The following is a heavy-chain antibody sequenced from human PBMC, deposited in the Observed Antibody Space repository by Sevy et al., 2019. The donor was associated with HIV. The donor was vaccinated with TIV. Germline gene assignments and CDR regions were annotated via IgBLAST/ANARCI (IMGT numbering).Heavy chain of an antibody. Sequence: GGSLRLSCAASEFTFRDYTMNWVRQVPGKGLEWVSSISSGSSYISYADSVKGRFTISRDNAENLLFLQMNSLRADDTAVYYCVRDRDYYGSGSYDYWGQGTLVTVSS. J-gene: IGHJ4*02. D-gene: IGHD3-10*01. CDR2: ISSGSSYI. CDR1: EFTFRDYT. V-gene: IGHV3-21*06. CDR3: VRDRDYYGSGSYDY.